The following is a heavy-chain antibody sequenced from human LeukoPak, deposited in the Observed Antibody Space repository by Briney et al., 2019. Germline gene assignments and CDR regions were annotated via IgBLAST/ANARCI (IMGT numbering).Heavy chain of an antibody. V-gene: IGHV1-2*02. CDR1: GYTFSGYY. CDR2: INPNSGGT. J-gene: IGHJ4*02. CDR3: ARSDAYGVNRFDY. D-gene: IGHD4-17*01. Sequence: ASVKVSCKASGYTFSGYYLHWVRQAPGQGLEWMGWINPNSGGTNSAQKFQGRVTMTRDTSIITAYMELSRLRSDDTAVYFCARSDAYGVNRFDYWGQGTLVTVSS.